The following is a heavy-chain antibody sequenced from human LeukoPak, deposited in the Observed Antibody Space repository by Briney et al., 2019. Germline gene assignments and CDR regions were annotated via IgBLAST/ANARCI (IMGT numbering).Heavy chain of an antibody. CDR2: IYYSGST. CDR3: ARAEAPDDSSGYYYYYYYMDV. V-gene: IGHV4-30-4*08. Sequence: SETLSLTCTVSGGSISSGDYYWSWIRQPPGKGLEWIGYIYYSGSTYYNPSLKRRVTISVDTSKNQFSLKLSSVTAADTAVYYCARAEAPDDSSGYYYYYYYMDVWGKGTTVTVSS. D-gene: IGHD3-22*01. J-gene: IGHJ6*03. CDR1: GGSISSGDYY.